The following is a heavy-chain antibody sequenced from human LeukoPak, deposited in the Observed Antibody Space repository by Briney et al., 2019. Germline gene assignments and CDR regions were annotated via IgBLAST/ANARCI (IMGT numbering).Heavy chain of an antibody. CDR1: GYNFAVYG. CDR2: INGFNGAA. Sequence: PGASVKVSCKASGYNFAVYGMTWVRQAPGQGLEWMGWINGFNGAANYAQTLQGRVTMTTDKSTATAYLELTSLKSVDTAIYFCARGGGVGATIDYWGQGTLVTVSP. J-gene: IGHJ4*02. V-gene: IGHV1-18*01. CDR3: ARGGGVGATIDY. D-gene: IGHD1-26*01.